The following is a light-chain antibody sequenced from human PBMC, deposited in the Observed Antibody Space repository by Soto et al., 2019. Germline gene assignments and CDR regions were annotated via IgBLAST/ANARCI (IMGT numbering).Light chain of an antibody. CDR2: DAS. J-gene: IGKJ1*01. V-gene: IGKV3-15*01. Sequence: EVVMTQSPATLSVSPGERATLSCWASQSVRSSLAWYQQKPGQAPRLLIYDASARATDIPARFSGSGSGTEFTLTISSLQSEDSAAYYCQQYNNWPGTFGQGTKVDIK. CDR1: QSVRSS. CDR3: QQYNNWPGT.